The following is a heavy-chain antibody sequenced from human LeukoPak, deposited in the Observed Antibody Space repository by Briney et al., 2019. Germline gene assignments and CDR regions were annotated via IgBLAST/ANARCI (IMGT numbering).Heavy chain of an antibody. J-gene: IGHJ6*02. D-gene: IGHD6-19*01. V-gene: IGHV4-59*02. Sequence: SETLSLTCTVSGGSVSSYYWSWIWQPPGKGLEWIGYIYYSGRVNYNPSLKSRVTISVDTSKNQFSLKLSSVTAADTAVYYCARDSAVSGYYYYGMDVWGQGTTVTVSS. CDR1: GGSVSSYY. CDR3: ARDSAVSGYYYYGMDV. CDR2: IYYSGRV.